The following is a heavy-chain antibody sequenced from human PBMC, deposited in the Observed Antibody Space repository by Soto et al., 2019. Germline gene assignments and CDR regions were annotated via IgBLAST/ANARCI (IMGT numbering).Heavy chain of an antibody. V-gene: IGHV4-31*03. CDR1: GGSISSGGYY. CDR3: ARDHLLWFGESKTFYYYYGMDV. J-gene: IGHJ6*02. CDR2: IYYSGST. Sequence: QVQLQESGPGLVKPSQTLSLTCTVSGGSISSGGYYWSWIRQHPGKVLEWIGYIYYSGSTYYNPSLKSRVTISVDTSKNQFSLKLSSVTAADTAVYYCARDHLLWFGESKTFYYYYGMDVWGQGTTVTVSS. D-gene: IGHD3-10*01.